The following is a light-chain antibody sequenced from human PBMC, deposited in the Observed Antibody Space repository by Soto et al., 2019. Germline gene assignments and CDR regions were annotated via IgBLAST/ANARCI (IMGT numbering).Light chain of an antibody. J-gene: IGKJ1*01. CDR3: QKYNSAPTWT. CDR1: QGTSNY. Sequence: DIQMTQSPSSLSASVGDRVTITCRASQGTSNYLAWYQQKPGKVPKLLIYAASTLQSGVPSRFRGSGSGTYFSLPINSLQPADVAAYYCQKYNSAPTWTFGQGTKVEIK. CDR2: AAS. V-gene: IGKV1-27*01.